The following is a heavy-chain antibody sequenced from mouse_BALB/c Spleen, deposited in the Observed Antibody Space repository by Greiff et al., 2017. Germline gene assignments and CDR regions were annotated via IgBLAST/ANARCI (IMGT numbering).Heavy chain of an antibody. CDR2: IDPANGNT. CDR1: GFNIKDTY. CDR3: ARGGFITTVVEDAMDY. Sequence: EVQLVESGAELVKPGASVKLSCTASGFNIKDTYMHWVKQRPEQGLEWIGRIDPANGNTKYDPKFQGKATITADTSSNTAYLQLSSLTSEDTAVYYSARGGFITTVVEDAMDYWGQGTSVTVSS. V-gene: IGHV14-3*02. D-gene: IGHD1-1*01. J-gene: IGHJ4*01.